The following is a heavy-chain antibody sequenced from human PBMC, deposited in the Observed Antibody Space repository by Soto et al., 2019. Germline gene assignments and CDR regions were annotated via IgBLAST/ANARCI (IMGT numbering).Heavy chain of an antibody. D-gene: IGHD2-15*01. CDR3: ARVSENVVAERLNWFDP. CDR2: INPSGGST. Sequence: ASVKVSCKASGYTFTSYYMHWVRQAPGQGLEWMGIINPSGGSTSYAQKFQGRVTMTRDTSTSTVYMELSSLRSEDTAVYYCARVSENVVAERLNWFDPWGQGTLVTVSS. CDR1: GYTFTSYY. V-gene: IGHV1-46*03. J-gene: IGHJ5*02.